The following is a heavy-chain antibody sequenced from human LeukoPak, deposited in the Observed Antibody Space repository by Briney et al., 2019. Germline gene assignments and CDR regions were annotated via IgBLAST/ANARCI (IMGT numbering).Heavy chain of an antibody. CDR2: GHYSGNT. CDR1: GTSITSYY. J-gene: IGHJ4*02. Sequence: SETLSLTCTVSGTSITSYYWNWIRQTPGQGPEWIGYGHYSGNTKYNPPLKSRVTISVDTSKNQFSLRLSSVTAAYTAVYFCAKWASDNRAFDLWGQGTLVTVSS. V-gene: IGHV4-59*08. CDR3: AKWASDNRAFDL. D-gene: IGHD2-8*01.